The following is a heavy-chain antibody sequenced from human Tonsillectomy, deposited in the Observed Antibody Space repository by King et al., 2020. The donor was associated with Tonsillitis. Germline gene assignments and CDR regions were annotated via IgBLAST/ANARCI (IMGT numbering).Heavy chain of an antibody. V-gene: IGHV1-8*01. J-gene: IGHJ6*02. Sequence: QVQLVESGAEVKKPGASVKVSCKASGYTFTSYDINWVRQATGQGLEWMGWMNPNSGNTGYAQKFQGRVTMTRNTSISTDYMELSSLRSEDTAVYYCARTLELRSVDCLLPDYYGMDVWGQGTTVTVSS. CDR2: MNPNSGNT. CDR1: GYTFTSYD. D-gene: IGHD3-3*01. CDR3: ARTLELRSVDCLLPDYYGMDV.